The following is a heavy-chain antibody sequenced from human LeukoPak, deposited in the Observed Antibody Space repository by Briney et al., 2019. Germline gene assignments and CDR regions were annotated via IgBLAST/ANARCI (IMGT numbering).Heavy chain of an antibody. J-gene: IGHJ4*02. V-gene: IGHV3-23*01. CDR3: AKVPYYYDSSGYRLSYYFDY. CDR1: GFTFSDYY. Sequence: GGSLRLSCAASGFTFSDYYMSWIRQAPGKGLEWVSYISGSGGSTYYADSVKGRFTISRDNSKNTPYLQMNSLRAEDTAVYYCAKVPYYYDSSGYRLSYYFDYWGQGTLVTVSS. CDR2: ISGSGGST. D-gene: IGHD3-22*01.